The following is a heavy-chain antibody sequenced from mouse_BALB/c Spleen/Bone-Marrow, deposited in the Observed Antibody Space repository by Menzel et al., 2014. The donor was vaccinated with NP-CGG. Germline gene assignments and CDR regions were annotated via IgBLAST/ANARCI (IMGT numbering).Heavy chain of an antibody. CDR2: ISYSGNT. V-gene: IGHV3-8*02. D-gene: IGHD2-2*01. CDR1: GASITSGY. J-gene: IGHJ2*01. Sequence: EVQLQQSGPSLVKPSQTLSLTCSVTGASITSGYWNWIRKFPGNKLEYMGYISYSGNTYYNPSLKSRISITRDTSKNQYYLQLNPVTSEDSATYYCVDGYDDFDNWGHGTTLTVSS. CDR3: VDGYDDFDN.